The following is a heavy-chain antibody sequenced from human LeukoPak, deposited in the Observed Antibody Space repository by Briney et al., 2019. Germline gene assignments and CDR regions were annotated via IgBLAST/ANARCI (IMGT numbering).Heavy chain of an antibody. CDR3: ARDVAPKGFGY. CDR2: ISYDGSNK. CDR1: GFTFSSYG. J-gene: IGHJ4*02. Sequence: PGRSLRLSCAASGFTFSSYGMHWVRQAPGKGLEWVAVISYDGSNKYYADSVKGRFTISRDNSRDTLYLQMNSRKIEDTAVYYCARDVAPKGFGYWGQGTLVTVSS. V-gene: IGHV3-30*03. D-gene: IGHD2-21*01.